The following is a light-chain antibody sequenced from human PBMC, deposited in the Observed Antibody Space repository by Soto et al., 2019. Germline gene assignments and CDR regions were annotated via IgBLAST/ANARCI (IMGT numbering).Light chain of an antibody. CDR1: QGVGRF. J-gene: IGKJ4*01. CDR2: GAS. CDR3: QQNDSSPLT. Sequence: EIVLTQSPGTLSLSPGERATLSCRASQGVGRFLAWYQQKPGQAPRLLIYGASGRATGTPDRFSGSGSGTDFTLTISRLEPEDFAVYHCQQNDSSPLTFGGGTKVEIK. V-gene: IGKV3-20*01.